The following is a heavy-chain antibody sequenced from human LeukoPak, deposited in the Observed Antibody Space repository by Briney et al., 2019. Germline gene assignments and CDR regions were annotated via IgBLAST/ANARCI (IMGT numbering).Heavy chain of an antibody. D-gene: IGHD6-13*01. CDR3: ARDMKLIAAAGTRRPNWFDP. V-gene: IGHV1-2*02. CDR2: INPNSGGT. CDR1: GYTFTGYY. Sequence: GASVKVSCKASGYTFTGYYMHWVRQAPGQGLEWMGWINPNSGGTNYAQKFQGRVTMTGDTSISTAYMELSRLRSDGTAVYYCARDMKLIAAAGTRRPNWFDPWGQGTLVTVSS. J-gene: IGHJ5*02.